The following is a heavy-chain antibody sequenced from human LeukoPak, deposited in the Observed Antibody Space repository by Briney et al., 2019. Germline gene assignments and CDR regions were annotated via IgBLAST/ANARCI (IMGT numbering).Heavy chain of an antibody. V-gene: IGHV3-48*01. D-gene: IGHD2-15*01. CDR2: ISSSSSTI. CDR1: GFTFSTHW. CDR3: TRVHGGYPFDY. J-gene: IGHJ4*02. Sequence: GGSLRLSCAASGFTFSTHWMSWVRQAPGKGLEWVSYISSSSSTIYYADSVKGRFTISRDNAKNSLNLQMNSLRAEDTAVYYCTRVHGGYPFDYWGQGTLVTVSS.